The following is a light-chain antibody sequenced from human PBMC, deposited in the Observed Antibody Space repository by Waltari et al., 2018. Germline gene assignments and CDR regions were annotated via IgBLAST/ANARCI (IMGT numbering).Light chain of an antibody. CDR3: QQRNSWPRT. CDR2: DAI. J-gene: IGKJ1*01. V-gene: IGKV3-11*01. Sequence: EIVLTQSPATLSLSPGERATLSCRASQIITTYLAWFQQKPGQAPRLLIYDAINRATGIPARFSGSGSETDFTLTISSLEPEDFAVYYCQQRNSWPRTFGQGTKVEIK. CDR1: QIITTY.